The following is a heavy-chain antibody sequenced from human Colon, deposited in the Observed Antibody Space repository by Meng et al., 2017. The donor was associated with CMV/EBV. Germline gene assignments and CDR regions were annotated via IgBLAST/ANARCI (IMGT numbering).Heavy chain of an antibody. CDR3: APVAAPGEGFDY. J-gene: IGHJ4*02. V-gene: IGHV1-69*17. CDR1: GGTFSSDT. CDR2: NFRIFGIA. D-gene: IGHD6-25*01. Sequence: CKDSGGTFSSDTFTWVRQDPGQGLGWMGGNFRIFGIANYAQNCQSRVTITADKSTSTDYRELSSLRSEDKDMDYGAPVAAPGEGFDYWGQGTLVTVSP.